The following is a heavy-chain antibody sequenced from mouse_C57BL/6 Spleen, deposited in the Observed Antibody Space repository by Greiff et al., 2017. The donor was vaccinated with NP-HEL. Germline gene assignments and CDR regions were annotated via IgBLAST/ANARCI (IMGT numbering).Heavy chain of an antibody. D-gene: IGHD2-3*01. CDR3: ARWGVYDGYYVDY. J-gene: IGHJ2*01. Sequence: VQLQQPGAELVRPGSSVKLSCKASGYTFTSYWMHWVKQRPIQGLEWIGNIDPSDSETHYNQKFKDKATLTVDKSSSTAYMQLSSLTSEDSAVYYCARWGVYDGYYVDYWGQGTTLTVSS. V-gene: IGHV1-52*01. CDR2: IDPSDSET. CDR1: GYTFTSYW.